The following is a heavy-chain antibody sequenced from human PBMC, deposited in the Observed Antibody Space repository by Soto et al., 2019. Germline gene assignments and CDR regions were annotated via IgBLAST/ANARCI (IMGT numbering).Heavy chain of an antibody. CDR2: IIPFFGSV. D-gene: IGHD4-17*01. CDR1: RLTFSSST. CDR3: ARGHQYGGNSDAFEF. V-gene: IGHV1-69*12. J-gene: IGHJ3*01. Sequence: QVHLVQSGAEVKKPGSSVKVSCKASRLTFSSSTLTWVRQAPGQGPEWMGGIIPFFGSVDYAQKFQDRVTISADVSTSTTYMELRSLRSEDTAVYYCARGHQYGGNSDAFEFWGQGTVVTVSS.